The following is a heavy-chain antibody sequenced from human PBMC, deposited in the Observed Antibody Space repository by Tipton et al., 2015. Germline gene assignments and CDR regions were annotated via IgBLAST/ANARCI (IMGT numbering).Heavy chain of an antibody. CDR1: EFTFSSYS. D-gene: IGHD5-24*01. Sequence: GSLRLSCAASEFTFSSYSMNWVRQAPGKGLEWVSAISGSGGSTYYADSVKGRFTISRDNAKNSLYLQMNSLRAEDTALYYCAKDMDPQRWLQLYQFHGIDVWGQGTTVTVSS. J-gene: IGHJ6*02. V-gene: IGHV3-23*01. CDR3: AKDMDPQRWLQLYQFHGIDV. CDR2: ISGSGGST.